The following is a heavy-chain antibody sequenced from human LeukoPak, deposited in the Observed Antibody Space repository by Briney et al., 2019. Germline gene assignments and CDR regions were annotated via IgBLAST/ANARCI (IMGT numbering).Heavy chain of an antibody. Sequence: GASVKVSCKASGGTFSSYAISWVRQAPGQGLEWMGRIIPILGIANYAQKFQGRVTITTDESTSTAYMELSSLRSEDTAVYYCARVNRLRLGELSLQPRGYYYYYMDVWGKGTTVTVSS. CDR3: ARVNRLRLGELSLQPRGYYYYYMDV. CDR2: IIPILGIA. J-gene: IGHJ6*03. D-gene: IGHD3-16*02. CDR1: GGTFSSYA. V-gene: IGHV1-69*04.